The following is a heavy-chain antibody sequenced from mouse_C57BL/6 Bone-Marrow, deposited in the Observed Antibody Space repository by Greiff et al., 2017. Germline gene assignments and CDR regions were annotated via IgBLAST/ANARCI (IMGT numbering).Heavy chain of an antibody. J-gene: IGHJ2*01. CDR2: IDPENGDT. V-gene: IGHV14-4*01. Sequence: VQLQQSGAELVRPGASVKLSCTASGFNIKDDYMHWVKQRPEQGLEWIGWIDPENGDTEYASKFQGKATITADTSSNTAYLQLSSLTSEDTAVYYCTTDGNYVEYYFDDWGQGTTLTVSS. D-gene: IGHD2-1*01. CDR1: GFNIKDDY. CDR3: TTDGNYVEYYFDD.